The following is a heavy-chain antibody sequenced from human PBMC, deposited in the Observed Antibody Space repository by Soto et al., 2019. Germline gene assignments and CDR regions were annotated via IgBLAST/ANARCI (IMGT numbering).Heavy chain of an antibody. D-gene: IGHD3-10*01. CDR3: ACPSYGSGNFY. Sequence: ASVKVSCKASGYTFSNYLLHWVRQAPGQRLEWMGWINAGNGNTKYSQRFQGRVTLTRDTSASTAYMELSSLRSEDTAVYYCACPSYGSGNFYWGQGTLVTV. V-gene: IGHV1-3*01. CDR1: GYTFSNYL. CDR2: INAGNGNT. J-gene: IGHJ4*02.